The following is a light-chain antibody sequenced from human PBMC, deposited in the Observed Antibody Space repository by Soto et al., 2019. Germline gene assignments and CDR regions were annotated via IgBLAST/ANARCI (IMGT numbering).Light chain of an antibody. CDR3: SSYTGSNTWV. J-gene: IGLJ3*02. V-gene: IGLV2-14*01. CDR1: SSDVGDYNY. Sequence: QSALTQPASVSGSPGQSITISCTGTSSDVGDYNYVSWYQQHPGKAPKLMIYEVTNRPSGVSNRFSGSKSGNTASLTISGLQAEDEADYYCSSYTGSNTWVFGGGTQLTVL. CDR2: EVT.